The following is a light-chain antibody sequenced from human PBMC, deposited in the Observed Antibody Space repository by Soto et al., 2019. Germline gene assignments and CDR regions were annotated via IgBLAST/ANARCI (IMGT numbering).Light chain of an antibody. V-gene: IGKV3-20*01. CDR3: QQYNNWPRT. J-gene: IGKJ1*01. CDR2: GAS. Sequence: EIVLTQSPGTLSLSPGERATLSCSASQSVSNNYLAWYQQKPGQAPRLLIYGASNRATGIPARFSGSGSGTDFTLTISSLEPEDFAVYYCQQYNNWPRTFGQGTKVDIK. CDR1: QSVSNNY.